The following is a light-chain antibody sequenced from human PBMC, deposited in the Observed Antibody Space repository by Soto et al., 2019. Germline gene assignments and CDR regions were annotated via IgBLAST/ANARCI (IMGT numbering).Light chain of an antibody. CDR2: EVT. CDR1: SSDVGRYDY. Sequence: QSALTQPASVSGSPGQSITISCTGTSSDVGRYDYVSWYQQHPGKAPNILIYEVTYRPLGVSDRFSASKSGNTASLTISGLQDEDEAEYYCNSYTSRNTLVFGTGTKLTVL. CDR3: NSYTSRNTLV. J-gene: IGLJ1*01. V-gene: IGLV2-14*01.